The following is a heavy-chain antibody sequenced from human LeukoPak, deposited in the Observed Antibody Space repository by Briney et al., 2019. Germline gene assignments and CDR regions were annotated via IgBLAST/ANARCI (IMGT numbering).Heavy chain of an antibody. CDR2: IHYSGST. J-gene: IGHJ4*02. Sequence: KPSETLSLTCAVSGYSISSGYYWGWIRPPPGKGLEWIGNIHYSGSTYYDPSLKSRVTISVDTAKNQFSLKLSSVTAADTAVYYCARVATTTNPPQRPFDYWGQGTLVTVSS. CDR3: ARVATTTNPPQRPFDY. D-gene: IGHD5-12*01. V-gene: IGHV4-38-2*01. CDR1: GYSISSGYY.